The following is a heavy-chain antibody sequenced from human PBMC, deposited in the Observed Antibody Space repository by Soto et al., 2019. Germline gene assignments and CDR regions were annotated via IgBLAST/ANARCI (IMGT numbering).Heavy chain of an antibody. D-gene: IGHD5-12*01. J-gene: IGHJ3*02. CDR2: IYSGGNT. CDR3: ASLGYSGYDFAFDI. CDR1: GFTVSSNY. V-gene: IGHV3-53*01. Sequence: LRLSCAASGFTVSSNYMNWVRQAPGKGLEWVSVIYSGGNTYYADSVKGRFTISRDNSKNTLYLQMNSLRAEDPAVYYCASLGYSGYDFAFDIWAKGRMVNV.